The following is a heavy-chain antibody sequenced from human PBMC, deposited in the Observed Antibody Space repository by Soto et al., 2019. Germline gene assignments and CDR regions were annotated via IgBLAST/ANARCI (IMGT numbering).Heavy chain of an antibody. V-gene: IGHV4-59*08. D-gene: IGHD6-25*01. Sequence: SETLSLTCTVSGGSISTYYWTWIRQPPGKGLEWIGYVYYSGSTNYNPSLESRVTISVDTSTNQFSLRLSSVTAADTAVYYCARRKTRPEAFDYWGQGTLVTVSS. CDR3: ARRKTRPEAFDY. CDR1: GGSISTYY. J-gene: IGHJ4*02. CDR2: VYYSGST.